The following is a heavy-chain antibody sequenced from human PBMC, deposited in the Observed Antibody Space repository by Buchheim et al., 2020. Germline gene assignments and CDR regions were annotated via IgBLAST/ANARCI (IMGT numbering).Heavy chain of an antibody. Sequence: QVQLVESGGGVVQPGRSLRLSCAASGFTFSSYAMHWVRQAPGKGLEWVAVISNDGSNKYYADSVKGRFTISRDNSKNTLYLQMNSLRAEDTAVYYCARSEYSYGYGAFDIWGQGT. V-gene: IGHV3-30*01. CDR3: ARSEYSYGYGAFDI. D-gene: IGHD5-18*01. J-gene: IGHJ3*02. CDR1: GFTFSSYA. CDR2: ISNDGSNK.